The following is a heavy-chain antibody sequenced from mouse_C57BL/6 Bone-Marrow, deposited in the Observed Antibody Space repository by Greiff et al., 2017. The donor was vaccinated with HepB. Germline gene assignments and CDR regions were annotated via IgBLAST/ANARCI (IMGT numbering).Heavy chain of an antibody. CDR3: ARGGSMDY. CDR1: GYTFSSYW. V-gene: IGHV1-64*01. Sequence: VHVKQPGAELVKPGASVKLSCKASGYTFSSYWMHWVKQRPGQGLEWIGMIHPNSGSTNYNEKFKSKATLTVDKSTSTAYMQLSSLTSEDSAVYYCARGGSMDYWGQGTSVTVSS. J-gene: IGHJ4*01. CDR2: IHPNSGST.